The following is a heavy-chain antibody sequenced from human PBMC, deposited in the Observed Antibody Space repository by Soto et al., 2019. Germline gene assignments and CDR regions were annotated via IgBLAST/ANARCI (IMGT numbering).Heavy chain of an antibody. J-gene: IGHJ5*02. D-gene: IGHD6-13*01. CDR3: ARDDSSGMAAAESDA. CDR2: IIPIFGTA. CDR1: GGTFSSYS. Sequence: SVKVSCKASGGTFSSYSISWVRQSPVQGLEWMGGIIPIFGTANYAQKFQGRVTITADESTSTAYMELSSLRSEDTAVYYCARDDSSGMAAAESDAWGQGTLVTVSS. V-gene: IGHV1-69*13.